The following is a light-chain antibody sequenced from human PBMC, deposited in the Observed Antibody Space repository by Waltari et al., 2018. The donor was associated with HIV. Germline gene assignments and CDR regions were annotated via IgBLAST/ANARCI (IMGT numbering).Light chain of an antibody. J-gene: IGLJ2*01. CDR2: EVN. CDR3: SSYAGRDIRVV. Sequence: ALTQPPSASGSPGQSVTISCTGGDSDIGSTNFVSCYQQHPGTAPKLMLYEVNKRPSGVSHRFSGAKSGSVASLTGSGLQADDEADYYCSSYAGRDIRVVFGGGTKLTVL. CDR1: DSDIGSTNF. V-gene: IGLV2-8*01.